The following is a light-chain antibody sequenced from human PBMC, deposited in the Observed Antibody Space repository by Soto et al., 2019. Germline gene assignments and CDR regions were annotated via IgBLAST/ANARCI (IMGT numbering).Light chain of an antibody. CDR2: AAS. Sequence: DIQMTQSPSSLSAFVGDRVTITCRASLDISNYLAWYQQKPGKAPKRLIYAASSLQGGVPSRFSGSGSETEFTLTISSLQPEDFATYYCLQHSTYPVTFGQGTKVDIK. CDR1: LDISNY. V-gene: IGKV1-17*01. J-gene: IGKJ1*01. CDR3: LQHSTYPVT.